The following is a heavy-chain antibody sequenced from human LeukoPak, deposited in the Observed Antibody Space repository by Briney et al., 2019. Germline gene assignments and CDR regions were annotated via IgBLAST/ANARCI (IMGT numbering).Heavy chain of an antibody. CDR3: AREGYDYVWGSYRYSDY. Sequence: GGSLRLSCAASGFTFSSYSMNWVRQAPGKVLEWVSYISSSSSTIYYADSVKGRFTISRDNSKNTLYLQMNSLRAEDTAVYYCAREGYDYVWGSYRYSDYWGQGTLVTVSS. V-gene: IGHV3-48*01. J-gene: IGHJ4*02. CDR1: GFTFSSYS. D-gene: IGHD3-16*02. CDR2: ISSSSSTI.